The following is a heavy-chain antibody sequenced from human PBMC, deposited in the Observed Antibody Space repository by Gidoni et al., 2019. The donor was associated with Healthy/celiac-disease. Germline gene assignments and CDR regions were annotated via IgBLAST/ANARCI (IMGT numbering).Heavy chain of an antibody. J-gene: IGHJ5*02. Sequence: QVQLVQSGAEVKKPGASVKVSCKVSGYTLTELSMHWVRQAPGKGLEWMGGFDPEDGETIYAQKFQGRVTMTEDTSTDTAYMELSSLRSEDTAVYYCATARIIVVVPAAISHWFDPWGQGTLVTVSS. V-gene: IGHV1-24*01. D-gene: IGHD2-2*01. CDR3: ATARIIVVVPAAISHWFDP. CDR2: FDPEDGET. CDR1: GYTLTELS.